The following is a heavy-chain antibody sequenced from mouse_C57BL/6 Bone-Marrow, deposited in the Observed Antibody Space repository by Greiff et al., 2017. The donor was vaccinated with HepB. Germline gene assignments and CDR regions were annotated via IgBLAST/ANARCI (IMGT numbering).Heavy chain of an antibody. CDR2: IYPGGGYT. Sequence: QVQLQQSGAELVRPGTSVKMSCKASGYTFTNYWIGWAKQRPGHGLEWIGDIYPGGGYTNYNEKFKGKATLTADKSSSTAYMQFSSLTSEDSAIYYCARHYSNYVPYVDVWGTGTTVTVSS. D-gene: IGHD2-5*01. J-gene: IGHJ1*03. CDR3: ARHYSNYVPYVDV. CDR1: GYTFTNYW. V-gene: IGHV1-63*01.